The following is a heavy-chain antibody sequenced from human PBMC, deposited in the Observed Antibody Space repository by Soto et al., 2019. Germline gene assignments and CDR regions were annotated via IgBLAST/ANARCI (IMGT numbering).Heavy chain of an antibody. J-gene: IGHJ4*02. V-gene: IGHV4-59*08. Sequence: SETLSLTCTVSGGSISSYYWSWIRQPPGKGLEWIGYIYYSGSTNYNPSLKSRVTISVDTSKNQFSLKLSSVTAADTAVYYCARFLGEIAGEASYYFDYWGQGTLVTVSS. CDR2: IYYSGST. CDR1: GGSISSYY. D-gene: IGHD3-16*01. CDR3: ARFLGEIAGEASYYFDY.